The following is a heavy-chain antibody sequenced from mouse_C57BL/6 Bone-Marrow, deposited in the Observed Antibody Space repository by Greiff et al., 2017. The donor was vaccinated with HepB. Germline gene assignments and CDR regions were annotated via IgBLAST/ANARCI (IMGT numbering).Heavy chain of an antibody. J-gene: IGHJ3*01. V-gene: IGHV14-4*01. D-gene: IGHD1-1*01. CDR3: IAYYYGTPFAY. CDR1: GFNIKDDY. CDR2: IDPENGDT. Sequence: EVQLVESGAELVRPGASVKLSCTASGFNIKDDYMHWVKQRPEQGLEWIGWIDPENGDTEYASKFQGKATITADTSSNTAYLQLSSLTSEDTAVYYCIAYYYGTPFAYWGQGTLVTVSA.